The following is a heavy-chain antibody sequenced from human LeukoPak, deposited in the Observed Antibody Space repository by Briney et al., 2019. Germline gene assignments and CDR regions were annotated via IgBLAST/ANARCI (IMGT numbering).Heavy chain of an antibody. Sequence: GESLKISCQGSGYTFTNYWIGWVRQMPGKGLEWMGIVSPGDSDTRYSPSFQGQVTLSDDKSISAAYLQWSSLKASDTALYYCARRSRGHCTTTSCFFDYWGQGTLVTVSS. CDR3: ARRSRGHCTTTSCFFDY. CDR1: GYTFTNYW. J-gene: IGHJ4*02. D-gene: IGHD2-2*01. CDR2: VSPGDSDT. V-gene: IGHV5-51*01.